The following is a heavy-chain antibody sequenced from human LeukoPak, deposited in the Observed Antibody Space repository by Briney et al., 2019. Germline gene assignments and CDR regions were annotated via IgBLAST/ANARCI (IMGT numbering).Heavy chain of an antibody. CDR2: ISAYNGNT. Sequence: GSVKVSCKASGYTFTSYGISWVRQAPGQGLEWMGWISAYNGNTNYAQKLQGRVTMTTDTSTSTVYMELRSLRSDDTAVYYCARIVATMEYFDYWGQGTLVTVSS. CDR3: ARIVATMEYFDY. CDR1: GYTFTSYG. J-gene: IGHJ4*02. V-gene: IGHV1-18*01. D-gene: IGHD5-12*01.